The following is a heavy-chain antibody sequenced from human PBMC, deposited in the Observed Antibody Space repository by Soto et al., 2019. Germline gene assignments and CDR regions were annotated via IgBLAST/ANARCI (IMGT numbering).Heavy chain of an antibody. Sequence: QVQLQESGPGLVKPSQTLSLTCTVSGGSIGSDGYYWNWIRQHPGKGLEWIGYIYYSGSTYYNPFLKSRVSMSVDTSKNQFSLKLSSVTAADTAVYYCARSVFPWGQGTLVTVSS. CDR2: IYYSGST. CDR3: ARSVFP. CDR1: GGSIGSDGYY. J-gene: IGHJ5*02. V-gene: IGHV4-31*03.